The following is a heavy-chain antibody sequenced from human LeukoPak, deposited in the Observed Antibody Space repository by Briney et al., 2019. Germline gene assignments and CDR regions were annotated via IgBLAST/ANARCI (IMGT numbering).Heavy chain of an antibody. CDR3: ARAGDPPRNWFDP. Sequence: SETLSLTCGVYGGSFSGYYYSWIRQPPGKGLEWIGYIYYSGSTNYNPSLKSRVTISVDTSKNQFSLKLSSVTAADTAVYYCARAGDPPRNWFDPWGQGTLVTVSS. CDR2: IYYSGST. CDR1: GGSFSGYY. V-gene: IGHV4-59*01. J-gene: IGHJ5*02. D-gene: IGHD4-17*01.